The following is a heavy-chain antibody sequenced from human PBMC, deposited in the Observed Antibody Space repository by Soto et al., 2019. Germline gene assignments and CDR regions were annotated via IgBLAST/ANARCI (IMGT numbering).Heavy chain of an antibody. J-gene: IGHJ4*02. CDR2: IYPGDSDT. CDR1: GYSFTTYW. V-gene: IGHV5-51*01. D-gene: IGHD2-21*01. CDR3: ARDGPIQHHPDY. Sequence: PGESLKISCKGSGYSFTTYWIGWVRQMPGKGLEWMGIIYPGDSDTRYSPSFQGQVTISADKYISTAYLQWSSLRVEDTAVYYCARDGPIQHHPDYWGQGTLVTVSS.